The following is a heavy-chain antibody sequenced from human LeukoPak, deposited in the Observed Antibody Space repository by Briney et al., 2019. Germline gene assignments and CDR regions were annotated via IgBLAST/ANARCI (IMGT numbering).Heavy chain of an antibody. Sequence: GGSLRLSCAASGFTFSSYGMHWVRQAPGKGLEWVAVISYDGSNKYYADSVKGRFTISRDNSKNTLYLQMNSLRAEDTAVYYCAKGRGYCSSTSCAGFDYWGQGTLVTVSS. D-gene: IGHD2-2*01. J-gene: IGHJ4*02. CDR1: GFTFSSYG. V-gene: IGHV3-30*18. CDR2: ISYDGSNK. CDR3: AKGRGYCSSTSCAGFDY.